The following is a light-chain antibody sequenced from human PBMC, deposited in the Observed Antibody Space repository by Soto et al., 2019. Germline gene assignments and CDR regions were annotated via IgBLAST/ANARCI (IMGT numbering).Light chain of an antibody. Sequence: DVQMTQFPSSLSASVGDRVTITCRGSQGIRNDLAGYQQKPGKAPKRLIYAASSLQSGVPAMFSGSGSGTEFTLAISSLQPEDFATFYCLQHSTYPLTFGQGTKVEIK. CDR1: QGIRND. J-gene: IGKJ1*01. CDR3: LQHSTYPLT. CDR2: AAS. V-gene: IGKV1-17*01.